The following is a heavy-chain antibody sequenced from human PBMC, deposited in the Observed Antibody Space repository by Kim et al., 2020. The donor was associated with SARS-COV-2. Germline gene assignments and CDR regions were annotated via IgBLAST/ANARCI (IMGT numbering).Heavy chain of an antibody. D-gene: IGHD3-10*01. CDR1: GASISSSGYY. CDR3: ARHDYGSGANWFDP. V-gene: IGHV4-39*01. J-gene: IGHJ5*02. Sequence: SETLSLTCTVSGASISSSGYYWGWVRQPPGKGLEWIGSIFYSGTTYYNPSLKSRVTISIDTSKNQFSLRLSSVTAADTAVYYCARHDYGSGANWFDPWGQGTLVTVSS. CDR2: IFYSGTT.